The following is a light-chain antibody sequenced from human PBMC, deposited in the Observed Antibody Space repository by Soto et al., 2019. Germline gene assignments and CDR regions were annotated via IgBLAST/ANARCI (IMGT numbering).Light chain of an antibody. CDR3: QQRSNWPFVFT. CDR1: QSVSSY. Sequence: EIVLTQSPATLALSPGERATLSCRASQSVSSYLAWYQQKPGQAPRLLIYDVSNRATGIPARFSGSGSGTDFTLTISSLEPEDFAVYYCQQRSNWPFVFTFGPGTKVDIK. J-gene: IGKJ3*01. V-gene: IGKV3-11*01. CDR2: DVS.